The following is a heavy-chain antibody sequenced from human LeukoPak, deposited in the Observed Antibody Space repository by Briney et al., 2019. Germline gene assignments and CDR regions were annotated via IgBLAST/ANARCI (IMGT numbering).Heavy chain of an antibody. CDR2: IKQDGSEK. CDR3: ARDSGTY. D-gene: IGHD1-26*01. J-gene: IGHJ4*02. V-gene: IGHV3-7*01. CDR1: GLTFSTFW. Sequence: GGSLRLSCAASGLTFSTFWMSWVPQAPGKGLEGVANIKQDGSEKYYVDSVKGRFTIYRDNAKNSLYVQMNSLRDEDTAVYYRARDSGTYWGQGTLVTVSS.